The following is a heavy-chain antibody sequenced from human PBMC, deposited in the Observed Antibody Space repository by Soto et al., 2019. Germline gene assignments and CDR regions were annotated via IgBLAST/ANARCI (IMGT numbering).Heavy chain of an antibody. CDR1: GFTVSSNY. V-gene: IGHV3-66*01. CDR3: ARSRQGITIFGVVPYAFDI. CDR2: IYSGGRT. J-gene: IGHJ3*02. Sequence: EVQLVESGGGLVQPGGSLRLSCAASGFTVSSNYMSWVRRAPGKGLEWVSVIYSGGRTYYADSVKGRFTISRDNSKNTLSLQMNSLRAEDTAVYYCARSRQGITIFGVVPYAFDIWGQGTMVTVSS. D-gene: IGHD3-3*01.